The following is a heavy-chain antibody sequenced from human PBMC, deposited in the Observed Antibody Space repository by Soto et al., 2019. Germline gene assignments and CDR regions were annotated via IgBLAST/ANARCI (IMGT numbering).Heavy chain of an antibody. V-gene: IGHV4-34*01. J-gene: IGHJ4*02. CDR2: INHSGST. CDR3: ARGGGSGWFDY. CDR1: GGSFSGYY. Sequence: QVQLQQWGAGLLKPSETLSLTCAVYGGSFSGYYWSWIRQPPGKGLEWIGEINHSGSTNYNPSLKRRVTISVDTSKNQFSLKLSSVTAADTAVYYCARGGGSGWFDYWGQGTLVTVSS. D-gene: IGHD6-19*01.